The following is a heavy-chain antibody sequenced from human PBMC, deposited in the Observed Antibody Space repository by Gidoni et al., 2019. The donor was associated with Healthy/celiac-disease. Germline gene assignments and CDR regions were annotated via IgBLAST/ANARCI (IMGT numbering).Heavy chain of an antibody. D-gene: IGHD5-18*01. Sequence: QLQLQESGPGLVKPSETLSLTCTVSGGSNSRSSYYWGWSSQPPGKGLEGIGGIYYSGSTYYNPSLKSRCTISVDTSKNQFSLKLSSVTAADTAVYYCARTRYSYGYPYYFDYWGQGTLVTVS. CDR3: ARTRYSYGYPYYFDY. CDR1: GGSNSRSSYY. CDR2: IYYSGST. J-gene: IGHJ4*02. V-gene: IGHV4-39*01.